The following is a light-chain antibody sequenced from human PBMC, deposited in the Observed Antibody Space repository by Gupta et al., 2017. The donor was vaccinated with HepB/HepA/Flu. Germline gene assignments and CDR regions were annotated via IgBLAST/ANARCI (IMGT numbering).Light chain of an antibody. CDR2: ANT. J-gene: IGLJ2*01. CDR3: QSYDISLSGSVV. CDR1: SSNIGAGYD. V-gene: IGLV1-40*01. Sequence: QSVLTQPPSVSGAPGQRVTISCTGNSSNIGAGYDVHWYQQAPGTAPKLLISANTARHSGVPDRFSGSKSGATGSLAITGLQADDEAIYYCQSYDISLSGSVVFGGGTKLTVL.